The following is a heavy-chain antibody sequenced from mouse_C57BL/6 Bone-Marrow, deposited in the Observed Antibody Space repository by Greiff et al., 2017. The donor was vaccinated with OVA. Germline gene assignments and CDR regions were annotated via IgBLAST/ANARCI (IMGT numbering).Heavy chain of an antibody. D-gene: IGHD1-1*01. Sequence: QVQLQQSGAELVKPGASVKLSCKASGYTFTSYWMHWVKQRPGQGLEWIGMIHPNSGSTNYNEKFKSKATLTVDKSSSTAYMQLSSLTSEDSAVYYCARENYGSPFAYWGQGTLVTVSA. CDR1: GYTFTSYW. V-gene: IGHV1-64*01. CDR3: ARENYGSPFAY. CDR2: IHPNSGST. J-gene: IGHJ3*01.